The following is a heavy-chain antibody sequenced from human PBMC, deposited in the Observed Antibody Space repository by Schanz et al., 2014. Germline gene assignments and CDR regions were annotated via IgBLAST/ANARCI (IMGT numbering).Heavy chain of an antibody. V-gene: IGHV3-33*06. CDR1: GFAFSAYG. Sequence: QVQLVESGGGVVQPGRSLRLSCAASGFAFSAYGMHWVRQAPGKGLDWVAVLGYDGNNKYYGESVKGRFTISRDNSRDTLYLQMNSLRAEDTAIYYCAKGRTVWSGSDRKYYFDYWGQGTLVTVSS. J-gene: IGHJ4*02. CDR2: LGYDGNNK. CDR3: AKGRTVWSGSDRKYYFDY. D-gene: IGHD1-26*01.